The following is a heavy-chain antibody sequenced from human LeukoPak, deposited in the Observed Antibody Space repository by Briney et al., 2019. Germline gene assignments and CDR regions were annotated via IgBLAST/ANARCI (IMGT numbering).Heavy chain of an antibody. CDR1: GFSLSTRGVG. CDR3: AHRRYTAGYNWFDP. CDR2: IYWDDDN. D-gene: IGHD5-18*01. Sequence: SGPTLVNPTQTLTLTCTFSGFSLSTRGVGVGWIRQPPGKALAWLAVIYWDDDNRYSPSLRNRLTITQDTSKNQVVLKMTNMDPVDTATYYCAHRRYTAGYNWFDPWGQGTLVTVSS. J-gene: IGHJ5*02. V-gene: IGHV2-5*02.